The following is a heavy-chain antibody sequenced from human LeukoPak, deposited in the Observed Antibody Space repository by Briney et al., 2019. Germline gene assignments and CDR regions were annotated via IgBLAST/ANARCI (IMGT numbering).Heavy chain of an antibody. D-gene: IGHD4-17*01. Sequence: PSETLSLTCTVSGVSISSSNSYWGWIRQPPGKGLEWIGRIYTSGSTNYNPSLKSRVTMSVDTSKNQFSLKLSSVTAADTAVYYCARGPRDYGLYYYYYMDVWGKGTTVTISS. CDR1: GVSISSSNSY. CDR3: ARGPRDYGLYYYYYMDV. CDR2: IYTSGST. V-gene: IGHV4-61*05. J-gene: IGHJ6*03.